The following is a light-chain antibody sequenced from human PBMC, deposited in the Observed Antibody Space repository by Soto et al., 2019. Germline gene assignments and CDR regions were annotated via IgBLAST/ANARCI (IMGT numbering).Light chain of an antibody. CDR1: ESVSSRH. Sequence: EIVLTQSPGTLSLSPGERATLSCRASESVSSRHLAWYQQKPGEAPRHLMYGASSRATGIPDRFSGSGYGTDFSLTISRLEPEDFAVYFCQQYGSSPPYTFGQGTKLEIK. V-gene: IGKV3-20*01. J-gene: IGKJ2*01. CDR2: GAS. CDR3: QQYGSSPPYT.